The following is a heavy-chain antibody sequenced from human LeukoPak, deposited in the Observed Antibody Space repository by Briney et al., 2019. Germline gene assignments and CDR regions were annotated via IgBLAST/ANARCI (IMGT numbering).Heavy chain of an antibody. CDR2: ISSSGSTI. D-gene: IGHD6-13*01. V-gene: IGHV3-11*01. CDR1: GFTFSDYY. J-gene: IGHJ5*02. Sequence: GGSLRLSCAASGFTFSDYYMSWIRQAPGKGLEWVSYISSSGSTIYYADSVKGRFTMSRDNSKNTLYLQMNSLRAEDTAVYYCAKTYSSSWYGNNWFDPWGQGTLVTVSS. CDR3: AKTYSSSWYGNNWFDP.